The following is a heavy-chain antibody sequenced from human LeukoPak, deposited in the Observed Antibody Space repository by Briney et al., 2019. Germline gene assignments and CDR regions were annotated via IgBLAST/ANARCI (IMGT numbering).Heavy chain of an antibody. V-gene: IGHV4-34*01. CDR2: INHSGST. D-gene: IGHD6-6*01. J-gene: IGHJ4*02. CDR3: AILDSSSSPDY. Sequence: SETLSLTCAVYGGSFSGYYWSWIRQPPGKGLEWIGEINHSGSTNYNPSLKSRVTISVDTSKNQFSLKLSSVTAADTAVYYCAILDSSSSPDYWGQGTLVTVSS. CDR1: GGSFSGYY.